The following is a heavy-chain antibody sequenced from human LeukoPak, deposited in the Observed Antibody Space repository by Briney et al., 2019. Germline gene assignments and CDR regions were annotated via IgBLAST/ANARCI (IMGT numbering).Heavy chain of an antibody. V-gene: IGHV3-23*01. J-gene: IGHJ3*02. CDR2: ISGSGGRI. CDR1: GFTFNSYA. Sequence: GGSLRLSCAASGFTFNSYAMSWVRQAPGKGLEWVSCISGSGGRIYYADSVKGQFTISRDNSKNALYLQMNSLRAEDTAVYYCARVIVVITTNGHAFDIWGEGRMVTVCS. CDR3: ARVIVVITTNGHAFDI. D-gene: IGHD3-22*01.